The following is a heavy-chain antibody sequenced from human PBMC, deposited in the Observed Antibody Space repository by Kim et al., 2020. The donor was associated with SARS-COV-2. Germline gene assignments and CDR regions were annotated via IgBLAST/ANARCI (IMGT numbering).Heavy chain of an antibody. D-gene: IGHD5-12*01. Sequence: ASVKVSCKASGYTFTGYYMHWVRQAPGQGLEWMGWINPNSGGTNYAQKFQGRVTMTRDTSISTAYMELSRLRSDDTAVYYCARVGLRGRDGYNSLRTWFDPWGQGTLVTVSS. CDR2: INPNSGGT. V-gene: IGHV1-2*02. J-gene: IGHJ5*02. CDR3: ARVGLRGRDGYNSLRTWFDP. CDR1: GYTFTGYY.